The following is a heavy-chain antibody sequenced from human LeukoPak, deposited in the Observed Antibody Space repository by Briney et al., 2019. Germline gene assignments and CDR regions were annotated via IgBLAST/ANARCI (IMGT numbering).Heavy chain of an antibody. J-gene: IGHJ6*03. D-gene: IGHD5-24*01. CDR2: IYYSGST. Sequence: PWETLSLSCTVSGGSISSYYWSWIRQPPGQGLEWIGYIYYSGSTNSNPSLKSRVTISVDTSKNQFSLKLSSVTAADTGVYACATLSGGGYNYRYYCYYMDFWGKGTPVTVSS. V-gene: IGHV4-59*01. CDR1: GGSISSYY. CDR3: ATLSGGGYNYRYYCYYMDF.